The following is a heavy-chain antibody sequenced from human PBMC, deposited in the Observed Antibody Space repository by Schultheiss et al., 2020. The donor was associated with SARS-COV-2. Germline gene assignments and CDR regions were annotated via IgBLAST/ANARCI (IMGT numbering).Heavy chain of an antibody. Sequence: SETLSLTCAVYGGSFSGYYWSWVRQPPGKGLEWIGEITASGGTDFNPSLKSRVTISVDTSTNQVSLSLSDVTAADTAVYYCVTVQHLLENWFDPWGQGTLVTVSS. CDR3: VTVQHLLENWFDP. CDR2: ITASGGT. J-gene: IGHJ5*01. D-gene: IGHD6-13*01. CDR1: GGSFSGYY. V-gene: IGHV4-34*01.